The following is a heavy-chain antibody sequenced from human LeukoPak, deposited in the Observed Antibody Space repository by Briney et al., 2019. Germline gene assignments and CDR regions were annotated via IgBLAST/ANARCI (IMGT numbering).Heavy chain of an antibody. CDR3: ARDRSYYYDSSGYSHYYYYGMDV. Sequence: KPSETLCLTCTVSGGSINSYYWSWIRQPPGKVLEWIGYIYYSRNTNYNPSLKSRVTISVDTSKNQFSLKLSSVTAADTAVYYRARDRSYYYDSSGYSHYYYYGMDVWGQGTTVTVSS. D-gene: IGHD3-22*01. J-gene: IGHJ6*02. V-gene: IGHV4-59*01. CDR2: IYYSRNT. CDR1: GGSINSYY.